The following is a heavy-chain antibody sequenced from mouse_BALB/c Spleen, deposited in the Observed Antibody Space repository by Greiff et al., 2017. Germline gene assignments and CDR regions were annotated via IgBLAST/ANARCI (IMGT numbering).Heavy chain of an antibody. V-gene: IGHV1-7*01. CDR1: GYTFTSYW. D-gene: IGHD1-1*01. CDR3: ARGDGSPSFAY. J-gene: IGHJ3*01. CDR2: INPSTGYT. Sequence: VQLQQSGAELAKPGASVKMSCKASGYTFTSYWMHWVKQRPGQGLEWIGYINPSTGYTEYNQKFKDKATLTADKSSSTAYMQLSSLTSEDSAVYYCARGDGSPSFAYWGQGTLVTVSA.